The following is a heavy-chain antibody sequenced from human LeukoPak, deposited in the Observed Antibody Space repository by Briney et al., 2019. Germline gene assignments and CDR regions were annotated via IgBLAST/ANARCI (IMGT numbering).Heavy chain of an antibody. CDR1: GFTFGDYA. CDR2: IRSKAYGGTT. CDR3: TRDSGITMVRGAHGY. J-gene: IGHJ4*02. D-gene: IGHD3-10*01. V-gene: IGHV3-49*03. Sequence: GGSLRLSCTASGFTFGDYAMSWFREAPGKGLEWVGFIRSKAYGGTTEYAASVEGRFTISRDDSKSIAYLQMNSLKTEDTAVYYCTRDSGITMVRGAHGYWGQGTLVTVS.